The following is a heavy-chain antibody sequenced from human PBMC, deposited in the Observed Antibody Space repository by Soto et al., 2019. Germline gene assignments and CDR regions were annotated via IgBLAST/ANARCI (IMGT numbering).Heavy chain of an antibody. V-gene: IGHV1-69*13. CDR3: ARSYLTDPYYYYGMDV. Sequence: ASVKVSCKASGGTFSSYAISWVRQAPGQGLEWMGGIIPIFGTANYAQQFQGRVTITADESTRTAYMQLSSLRSEDTAVYYCARSYLTDPYYYYGMDVWGQGTTVTVSS. CDR1: GGTFSSYA. J-gene: IGHJ6*02. CDR2: IIPIFGTA.